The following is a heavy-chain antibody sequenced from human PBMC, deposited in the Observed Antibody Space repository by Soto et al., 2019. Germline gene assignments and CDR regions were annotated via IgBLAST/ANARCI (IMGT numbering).Heavy chain of an antibody. Sequence: VPLLESGGGLVQPGGSLRLSCAASGFTFGSSAMSWVRLAPGKGLEWVSALSDSGGRTYYADSVKGRFTISRDNSKNTLYLQMNSLRAEDTAIYHCAKGPTIFGVVITYSYYYGMDVWGKGTTVTVSS. J-gene: IGHJ6*04. D-gene: IGHD3-3*01. CDR1: GFTFGSSA. CDR3: AKGPTIFGVVITYSYYYGMDV. CDR2: LSDSGGRT. V-gene: IGHV3-23*01.